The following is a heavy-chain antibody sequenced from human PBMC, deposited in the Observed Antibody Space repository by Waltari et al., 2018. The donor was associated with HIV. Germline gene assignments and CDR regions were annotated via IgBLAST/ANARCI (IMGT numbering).Heavy chain of an antibody. CDR1: GFSLSTPGVG. CDR3: AHVGSGLYFYFDF. CDR2: IYWDDDK. D-gene: IGHD6-19*01. J-gene: IGHJ4*02. V-gene: IGHV2-5*02. Sequence: QITLKESGPTLVKPTQTLTLTCTFSGFSLSTPGVGVGWIRQPPGKALDGLALIYWDDDKRYSPSLKNRFTITKDTSKNQLVLTMTNMDPVDTATYYCAHVGSGLYFYFDFWGPGTLVTVSS.